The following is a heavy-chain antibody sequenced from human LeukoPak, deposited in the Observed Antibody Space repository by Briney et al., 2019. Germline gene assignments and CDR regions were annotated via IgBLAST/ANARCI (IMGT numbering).Heavy chain of an antibody. CDR2: IYYSGST. V-gene: IGHV4-39*07. Sequence: SETLSLTCTVSGGSISSSSYYWGWIRQPPGKGLEWIGSIYYSGSTYYNPSLKSRVTISVDTSKNQFSLKLSSVTAADTAVYYCARDSPIAAAGTGWFDPWGQGTLVTVSS. D-gene: IGHD6-13*01. J-gene: IGHJ5*02. CDR3: ARDSPIAAAGTGWFDP. CDR1: GGSISSSSYY.